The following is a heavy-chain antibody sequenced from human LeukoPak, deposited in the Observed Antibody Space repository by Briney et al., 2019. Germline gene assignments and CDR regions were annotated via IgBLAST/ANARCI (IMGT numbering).Heavy chain of an antibody. Sequence: GGSLRLSCTASGFTFGDYAMCWVRQAPGKGLEGVGFIRRKPYGWATAYAASVKGRFTISRDDSKNTAFLQMNSLKTEDTAGYYCKAIFGVVIIIGPRDYYGRGHVIIVT. CDR3: KAIFGVVIIIGPRDYYG. V-gene: IGHV3-49*04. J-gene: IGHJ3*01. D-gene: IGHD3-3*01. CDR2: IRRKPYGWAT. CDR1: GFTFGDYA.